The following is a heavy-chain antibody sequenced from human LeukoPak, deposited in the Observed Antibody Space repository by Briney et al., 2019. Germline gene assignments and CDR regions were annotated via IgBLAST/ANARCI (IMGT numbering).Heavy chain of an antibody. CDR2: TYYRTKWYN. Sequence: SQTLSLTCAISGDSVSINSDAWNWIRQSPSRGLEWLGRTYYRTKWYNDYSVSVKSRITINPATSKNHFSLQLCAVTPERTAVYYCARLYCYNTVCQVDYWGQGTLVTVSS. CDR3: ARLYCYNTVCQVDY. CDR1: GDSVSINSDA. V-gene: IGHV6-1*01. D-gene: IGHD2/OR15-2a*01. J-gene: IGHJ4*02.